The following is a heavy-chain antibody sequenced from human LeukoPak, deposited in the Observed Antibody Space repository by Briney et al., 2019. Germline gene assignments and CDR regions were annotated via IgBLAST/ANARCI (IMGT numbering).Heavy chain of an antibody. CDR2: ITGSGGTT. D-gene: IGHD5-18*01. CDR1: AFTFSDYA. Sequence: SGGSLRLSCAASAFTFSDYAMTWVRQAPGKGLEWVSAITGSGGTTYYADSVKGLFTISRDNSKNTLYLQMNSLRAEDTALYYCARGSYSYGYFGSYWGQGTLVTVSS. V-gene: IGHV3-23*01. CDR3: ARGSYSYGYFGSY. J-gene: IGHJ4*02.